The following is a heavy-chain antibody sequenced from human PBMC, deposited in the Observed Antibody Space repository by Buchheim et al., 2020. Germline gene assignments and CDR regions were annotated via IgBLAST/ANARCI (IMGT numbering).Heavy chain of an antibody. CDR1: GFTFSSYW. Sequence: EVQLVESGGGLVQPGGSLRLSCAASGFTFSSYWMSWVRQAPGKGLEWVANIKQDGSEKYYVDSVKGRFTISRDNAKNTLYLQMNSLSAEDTAVYYCARDISGGNSWCDAFDIWGQGT. CDR3: ARDISGGNSWCDAFDI. J-gene: IGHJ3*02. D-gene: IGHD4-23*01. V-gene: IGHV3-7*01. CDR2: IKQDGSEK.